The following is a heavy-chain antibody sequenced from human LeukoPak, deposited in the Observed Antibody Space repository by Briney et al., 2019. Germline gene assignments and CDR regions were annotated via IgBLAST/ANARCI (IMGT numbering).Heavy chain of an antibody. CDR3: ARGGRGYSYGLPAFFDY. Sequence: SETLSLTCTVSGGSISSHYWSWIRQPPGEGLEWIGYIYYSGSTNYNPSLKSRVTISVDTSKDQFSLKLNSVTAADTAVYYCARGGRGYSYGLPAFFDYWGQGTLVTVSS. V-gene: IGHV4-59*11. D-gene: IGHD5-18*01. CDR2: IYYSGST. CDR1: GGSISSHY. J-gene: IGHJ4*02.